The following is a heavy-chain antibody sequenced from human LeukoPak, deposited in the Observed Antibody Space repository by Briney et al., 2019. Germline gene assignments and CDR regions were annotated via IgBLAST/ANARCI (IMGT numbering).Heavy chain of an antibody. V-gene: IGHV3-64*01. J-gene: IGHJ5*02. CDR3: ARGILGSYYRSWFDP. CDR2: ISSNGGST. Sequence: GGSLRLSCAASGFTFSSYAMHWVRQAPGKGLEYVSAISSNGGSTYYANSVKGRFTISRDNSKNTLYLQMGSLGAEDMAVYYCARGILGSYYRSWFDPWGQGTLVTVSS. CDR1: GFTFSSYA. D-gene: IGHD3-10*01.